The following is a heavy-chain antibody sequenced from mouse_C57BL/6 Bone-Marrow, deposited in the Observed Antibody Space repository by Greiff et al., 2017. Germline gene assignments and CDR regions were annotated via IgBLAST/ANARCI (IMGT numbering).Heavy chain of an antibody. CDR2: IDPEDGDT. V-gene: IGHV14-1*01. CDR3: TPLVAY. Sequence: VQLKQSGAELVRPGASVKLSCTASGFNIKDYYMHWVKQRPEQGLEWIGRIDPEDGDTEYAPKFQGKATMTADKSSNTAYLQLSSLTSEDTAVYYCTPLVAYWGQGTLVTVSA. J-gene: IGHJ3*01. CDR1: GFNIKDYY.